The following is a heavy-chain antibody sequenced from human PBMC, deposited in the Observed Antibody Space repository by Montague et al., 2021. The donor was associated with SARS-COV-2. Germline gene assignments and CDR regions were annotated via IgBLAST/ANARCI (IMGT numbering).Heavy chain of an antibody. Sequence: SETLSLTCTVSGDSISRSYWTWIRQPPGKGLEWIGYIYYSGTTNYNPSLKSRVTISVDPSKNQFSLKLSSVTAADTAVYYCARGPSPPAIAAYDNGMDVWGQGTTVTVSS. J-gene: IGHJ6*02. CDR3: ARGPSPPAIAAYDNGMDV. D-gene: IGHD6-6*01. CDR2: IYYSGTT. V-gene: IGHV4-59*01. CDR1: GDSISRSY.